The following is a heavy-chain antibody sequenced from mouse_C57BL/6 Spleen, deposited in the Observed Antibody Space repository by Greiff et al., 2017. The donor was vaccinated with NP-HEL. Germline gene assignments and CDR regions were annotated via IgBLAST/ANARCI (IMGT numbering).Heavy chain of an antibody. Sequence: EVQRVESGEGLVKPGGSLKLSCAASGFTFSSYAMSWVRQTPEKRLEWVAYISSGGDYIYYADTVKGRFTISRDNARNTLYLQMSSLKSEDTAMYYCTREGSYGYDPSWFAYWGQGTLVTVSA. CDR3: TREGSYGYDPSWFAY. CDR1: GFTFSSYA. V-gene: IGHV5-9-1*02. CDR2: ISSGGDYI. J-gene: IGHJ3*01. D-gene: IGHD2-2*01.